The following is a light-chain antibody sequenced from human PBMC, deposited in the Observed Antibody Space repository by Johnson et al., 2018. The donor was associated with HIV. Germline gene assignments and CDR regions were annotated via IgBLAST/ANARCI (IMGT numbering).Light chain of an antibody. V-gene: IGLV1-51*01. CDR1: SSNIGNNY. CDR2: DNN. Sequence: QSVLTQPPSVSAASGQKVTISCSGSSSNIGNNYVSWYQQVPGTAPKLLIYDNNRRPSGIPDRFSGSKSGSSATLGITGRQTGYGADYYCGTWDTSLGTCFCGTGTKVTVL. J-gene: IGLJ1*01. CDR3: GTWDTSLGTCF.